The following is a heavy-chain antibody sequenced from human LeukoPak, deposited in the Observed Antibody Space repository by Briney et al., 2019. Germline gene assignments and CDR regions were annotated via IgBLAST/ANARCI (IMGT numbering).Heavy chain of an antibody. Sequence: PGGSLRLSCAASGFTFSSYWMHWVRQAPGKGLVWVSRIHSDGSSTSYADSVKGRFTISRDNAKNSLYLQMNSLRAEDTAVYYCARGGSGWYPDAFDIWGQGTMVTVSS. J-gene: IGHJ3*02. D-gene: IGHD6-19*01. CDR2: IHSDGSST. CDR3: ARGGSGWYPDAFDI. CDR1: GFTFSSYW. V-gene: IGHV3-74*01.